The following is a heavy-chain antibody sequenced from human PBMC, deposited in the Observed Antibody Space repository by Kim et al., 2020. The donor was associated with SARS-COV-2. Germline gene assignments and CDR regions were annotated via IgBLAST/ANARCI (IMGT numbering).Heavy chain of an antibody. J-gene: IGHJ4*01. CDR1: GGSISSSSYY. D-gene: IGHD3-22*01. Sequence: SETLSLTCTVSGGSISSSSYYWGWIRQPPGKGLEWIGSIYYSGTTYYNPSLKSRVTISVDTSKNQFSLKLSSVTAAETAVYFCASTAKNYYDSSHYFD. V-gene: IGHV4-39*01. CDR2: IYYSGTT. CDR3: ASTAKNYYDSSHYFD.